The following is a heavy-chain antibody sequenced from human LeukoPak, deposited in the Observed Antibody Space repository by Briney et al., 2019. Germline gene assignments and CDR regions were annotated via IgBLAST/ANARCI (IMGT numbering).Heavy chain of an antibody. CDR1: GFPFGSYV. D-gene: IGHD3-9*01. CDR3: ARYHDWPFDL. J-gene: IGHJ4*02. V-gene: IGHV3-48*02. CDR2: INHNAEMI. Sequence: GGSLRLSCEGSGFPFGSYVMSWVRQAPGKGLEWIAYINHNAEMIFYPDFVKGRFTISRDNPKKSLYLQMNALRYEDTAIYYCARYHDWPFDLWVQEPLVTVSS.